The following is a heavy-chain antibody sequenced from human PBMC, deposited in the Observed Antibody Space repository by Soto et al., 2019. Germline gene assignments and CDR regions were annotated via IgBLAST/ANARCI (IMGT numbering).Heavy chain of an antibody. Sequence: QVQLQESGPGLVKPSETLSLTCTVSGGSISSYYWSWIRQPPGKGLEWIGYIYYSGSTNYNPSLKSRVTISVDTSKNQFSLKLSSVTAADTAVYYCARGELAIIYCDYGGQGTLVTVSS. J-gene: IGHJ4*02. CDR2: IYYSGST. CDR1: GGSISSYY. V-gene: IGHV4-59*01. D-gene: IGHD3-10*01. CDR3: ARGELAIIYCDY.